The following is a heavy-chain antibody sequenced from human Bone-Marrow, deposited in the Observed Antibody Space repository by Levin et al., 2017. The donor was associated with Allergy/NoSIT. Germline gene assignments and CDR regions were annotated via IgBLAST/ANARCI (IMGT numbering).Heavy chain of an antibody. J-gene: IGHJ5*02. V-gene: IGHV1-3*01. Sequence: ALVKVSCKASGYTFTSYAMHWVRQAPGQRLEWMGWINAGNGNTKYSQKFQGRVTITRDTSASTAYMELSSLRSEDTAVYYCARARDYYGSSESWFDPWGQGTLVTVSS. CDR3: ARARDYYGSSESWFDP. D-gene: IGHD3-10*01. CDR1: GYTFTSYA. CDR2: INAGNGNT.